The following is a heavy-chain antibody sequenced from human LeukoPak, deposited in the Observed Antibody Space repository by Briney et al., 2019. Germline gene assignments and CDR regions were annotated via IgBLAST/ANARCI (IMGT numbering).Heavy chain of an antibody. D-gene: IGHD2-15*01. J-gene: IGHJ4*02. CDR2: TFYRSKWYN. Sequence: SQTLSLTCVIAGDSVSSNTAAWNWIRQSPLRGLEWLGRTFYRSKWYNDYAGSVKSRITISPDTSKNHFSLHLDSVTPEDTAMYYCARDGWPAFDYWGQGSLVTVSP. V-gene: IGHV6-1*01. CDR1: GDSVSSNTAA. CDR3: ARDGWPAFDY.